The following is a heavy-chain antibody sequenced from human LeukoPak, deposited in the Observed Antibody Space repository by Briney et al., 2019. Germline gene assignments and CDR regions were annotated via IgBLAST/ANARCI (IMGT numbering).Heavy chain of an antibody. D-gene: IGHD2-15*01. J-gene: IGHJ5*02. Sequence: PSETLSLTCAVYGGSFSGYYWSWIRQPPGKGLEWIGEINHSGSTNYNPSLESRVTISVDTSKNQFSLKLSSVTAADTAVYYCARVACSGGSCYFKGDWFDPWGQGTLVTVSS. CDR2: INHSGST. CDR3: ARVACSGGSCYFKGDWFDP. CDR1: GGSFSGYY. V-gene: IGHV4-34*01.